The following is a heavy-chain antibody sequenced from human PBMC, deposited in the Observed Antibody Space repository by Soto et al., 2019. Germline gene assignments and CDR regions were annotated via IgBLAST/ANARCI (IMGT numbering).Heavy chain of an antibody. D-gene: IGHD2-2*01. V-gene: IGHV1-3*01. CDR2: IHAGNGNT. CDR3: ARAACSSTSCYNYYAYGMDV. J-gene: IGHJ6*02. Sequence: QVQLLQSGPEMKKPGASVKLSCKASGYTFTTYSMHWVRQAPGQRREWMGWIHAGNGNTEHSQKFQGRVTITRDTSASTAYLELGSLRSEDTAVYYCARAACSSTSCYNYYAYGMDVWGQGTSVTVS. CDR1: GYTFTTYS.